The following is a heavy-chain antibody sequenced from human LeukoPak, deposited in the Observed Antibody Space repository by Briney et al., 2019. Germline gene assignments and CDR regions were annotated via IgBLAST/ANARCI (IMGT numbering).Heavy chain of an antibody. J-gene: IGHJ5*02. Sequence: NPSETLSLTCTVSGGSISSGGYYWSWIRQHPGKGLEWIVYIYYSGSTYYNPSLKSRVTISVDTSKNQFSLKLSSVTAADTAVYYCARGGSYEYFCSGGTCSPYSWFDPWGQGTLVTVSS. CDR3: ARGGSYEYFCSGGTCSPYSWFDP. D-gene: IGHD2-15*01. CDR1: GGSISSGGYY. V-gene: IGHV4-31*03. CDR2: IYYSGST.